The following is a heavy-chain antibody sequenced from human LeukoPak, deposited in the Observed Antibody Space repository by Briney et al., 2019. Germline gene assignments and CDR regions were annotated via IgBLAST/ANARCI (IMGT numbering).Heavy chain of an antibody. D-gene: IGHD3-10*01. Sequence: GGSLRLSCAASGFTFSGYGMHWVRQAPGKGLEWVALIWYDRSSKYYANSVKGRFTISRDNAKKTLYLQMDSLRDKDTAVYYCARSDYGTGRYAFYFDYWGQGTQVTVSS. CDR1: GFTFSGYG. CDR2: IWYDRSSK. CDR3: ARSDYGTGRYAFYFDY. V-gene: IGHV3-33*01. J-gene: IGHJ4*02.